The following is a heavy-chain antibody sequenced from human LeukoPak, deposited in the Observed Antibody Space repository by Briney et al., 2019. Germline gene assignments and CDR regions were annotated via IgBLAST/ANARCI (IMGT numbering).Heavy chain of an antibody. CDR3: ARDSSGYGGTPSFDY. J-gene: IGHJ4*02. V-gene: IGHV4-34*01. Sequence: SETLSLTCAVYGGSFSGYYWSWIRQPPGKGLEWIGEINHSGSTNYNPSLKSRVTISVDTSKNQFSLKLSSVTAADTAVYYCARDSSGYGGTPSFDYWGQGTLVTVSS. CDR1: GGSFSGYY. CDR2: INHSGST. D-gene: IGHD5-12*01.